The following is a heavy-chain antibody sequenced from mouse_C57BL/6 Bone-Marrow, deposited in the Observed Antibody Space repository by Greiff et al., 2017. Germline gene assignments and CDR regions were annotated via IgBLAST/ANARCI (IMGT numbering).Heavy chain of an antibody. J-gene: IGHJ3*01. D-gene: IGHD1-1*01. CDR2: IYPRSGNT. V-gene: IGHV1-81*01. CDR1: GYTFTSYC. CDR3: ARGTAVVAPFAY. Sequence: QVQLQQSGAELVRPGASVKLSCKASGYTFTSYCISWVKQRPGQGLEWIGEIYPRSGNTYYNEKFKGKATLTADKSSSTAYMELRSLTYEDSAVYYCARGTAVVAPFAYWGQGTLVTVSA.